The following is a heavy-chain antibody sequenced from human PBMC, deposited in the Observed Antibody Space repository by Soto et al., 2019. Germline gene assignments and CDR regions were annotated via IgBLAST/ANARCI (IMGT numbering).Heavy chain of an antibody. J-gene: IGHJ4*02. Sequence: QVQLVQSGAEVKKPGASVKVSCKASGYTFTSYAMHWVRQAPGQRLEWMGWINAGNGNTKYSQKFQGRGTITRDTSASTAYMELSSLRSEDTAVYYCARAPTNTLLWFGELLDYWGQGTLVTVSS. CDR2: INAGNGNT. V-gene: IGHV1-3*01. CDR3: ARAPTNTLLWFGELLDY. CDR1: GYTFTSYA. D-gene: IGHD3-10*01.